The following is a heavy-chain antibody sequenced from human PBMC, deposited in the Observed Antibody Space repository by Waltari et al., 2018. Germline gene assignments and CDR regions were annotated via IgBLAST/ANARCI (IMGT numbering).Heavy chain of an antibody. V-gene: IGHV1-69*02. CDR2: IIPILGIA. CDR3: ASRTMVRDKIDY. D-gene: IGHD3-10*01. CDR1: GGTFSSYT. Sequence: QVQLVQSGAEVKKPGSSVKVSCKASGGTFSSYTISWVRQAPGQGLEWMGRIIPILGIANYAPKFQGRVTITADKSTSTAYMELSSLRSEDTAVYYCASRTMVRDKIDYWGQGTLVTVSS. J-gene: IGHJ4*02.